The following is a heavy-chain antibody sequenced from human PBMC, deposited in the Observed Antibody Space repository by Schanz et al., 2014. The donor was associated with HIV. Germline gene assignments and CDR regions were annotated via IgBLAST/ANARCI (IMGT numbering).Heavy chain of an antibody. CDR1: GGTFSIYA. Sequence: QVQLVQSGAEVTKPGSSVKVSCKASGGTFSIYAISWVRQAPGQGLEWMGGIIPIFGTANYAQKFQGRVTIIADESTSTAYMELSSLRSADTALYFCARAAFSSEYYYGMDVWGQGTTVTVSS. J-gene: IGHJ6*02. CDR3: ARAAFSSEYYYGMDV. D-gene: IGHD3-3*02. V-gene: IGHV1-69*01. CDR2: IIPIFGTA.